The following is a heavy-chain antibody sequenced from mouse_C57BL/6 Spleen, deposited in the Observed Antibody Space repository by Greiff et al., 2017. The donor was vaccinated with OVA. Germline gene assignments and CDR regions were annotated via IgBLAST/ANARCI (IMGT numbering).Heavy chain of an antibody. D-gene: IGHD2-1*01. Sequence: EVQLVESGGGLVKPGGSLKLSCAASGFTFSSYAMSWVRQTPEKRLEWVATISDGGSYTYYPDNVKGRFTISRDNAKNNLYLQMSHLKSEDTAMYYCAREGGIYYGNYNYAMDYWGQGTSVTVSS. CDR1: GFTFSSYA. J-gene: IGHJ4*01. CDR2: ISDGGSYT. V-gene: IGHV5-4*01. CDR3: AREGGIYYGNYNYAMDY.